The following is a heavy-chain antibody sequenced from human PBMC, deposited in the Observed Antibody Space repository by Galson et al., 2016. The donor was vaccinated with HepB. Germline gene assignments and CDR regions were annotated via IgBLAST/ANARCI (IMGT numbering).Heavy chain of an antibody. CDR1: GFTFSSYG. CDR3: ARAGFYGSSWAGFDY. D-gene: IGHD6-13*01. CDR2: IWYDGSNK. J-gene: IGHJ4*02. Sequence: SLRLSCAASGFTFSSYGMHWVRQAPGKGLEWVAVIWYDGSNKYYADSVKGRFTISRDNSKNTLYLQMNSLRAEDTAVYYCARAGFYGSSWAGFDYWGQGTLVTVPS. V-gene: IGHV3-33*01.